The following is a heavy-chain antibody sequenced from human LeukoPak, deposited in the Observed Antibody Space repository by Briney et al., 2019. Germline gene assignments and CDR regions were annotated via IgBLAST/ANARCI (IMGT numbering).Heavy chain of an antibody. CDR1: AFMFSDYW. D-gene: IGHD3-16*01. CDR3: VRVSSVTQTSYGHCDY. CDR2: IYDDGSA. Sequence: GGSLRLSCAGSAFMFSDYWMAWVRQAPGKGLEWVSVIYDDGSAYYADSVKGRFTISRDNSQNTVSLQMISLRAEDTAVYYCVRVSSVTQTSYGHCDYWGQGTLVTVSS. V-gene: IGHV3-53*01. J-gene: IGHJ4*02.